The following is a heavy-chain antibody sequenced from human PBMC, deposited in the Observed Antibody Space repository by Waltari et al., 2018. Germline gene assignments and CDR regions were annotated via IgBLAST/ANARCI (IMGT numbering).Heavy chain of an antibody. J-gene: IGHJ5*02. D-gene: IGHD6-6*01. CDR2: ST. V-gene: IGHV4-59*01. CDR3: AMGDSSSSGWFDP. Sequence: STNYNPSLKSRVTISVDTSKNQFSLKLSSVTAADTAVYYCAMGDSSSSGWFDPWGQGTLVTVSS.